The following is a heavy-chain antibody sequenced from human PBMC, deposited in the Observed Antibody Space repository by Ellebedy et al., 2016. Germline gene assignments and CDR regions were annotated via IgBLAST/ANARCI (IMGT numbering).Heavy chain of an antibody. CDR2: IYYSGST. CDR1: GGSISSYY. Sequence: GSLRLXCTVSGGSISSYYWSWIRQPPGKGLEWIGYIYYSGSTNYNPSLKSRVTISVDTSKNQFSLKLNSVTAADTAVYYCARGLGYISNFFAYWGQGTLVTVSS. D-gene: IGHD6-13*01. V-gene: IGHV4-59*12. J-gene: IGHJ4*02. CDR3: ARGLGYISNFFAY.